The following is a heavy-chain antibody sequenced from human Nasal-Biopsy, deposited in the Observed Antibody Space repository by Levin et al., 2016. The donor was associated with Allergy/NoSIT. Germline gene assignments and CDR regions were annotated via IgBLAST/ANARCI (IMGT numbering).Heavy chain of an antibody. V-gene: IGHV3-23*01. D-gene: IGHD6-19*01. CDR2: ITPSPESA. J-gene: IGHJ1*01. CDR1: GFTFGRYA. Sequence: GESLKISCATSGFTFGRYAMSWVRQAPGKGLEWVSGITPSPESADYADSVKGRFIISRDDSTSTLWLQMNSLRVDDTAVYYCAKDWLGDATPYDLWGQGTLVTVSS. CDR3: AKDWLGDATPYDL.